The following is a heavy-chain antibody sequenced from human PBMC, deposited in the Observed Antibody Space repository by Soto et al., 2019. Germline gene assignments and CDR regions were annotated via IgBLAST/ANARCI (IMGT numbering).Heavy chain of an antibody. J-gene: IGHJ4*02. D-gene: IGHD2-2*01. CDR3: TRPDCSSTSCQNKIHY. CDR1: GFTFGDYA. Sequence: GGSLRLSCTASGFTFGDYAMSWFRQAPGKGLEWVGFIRSKAYGGTTEYAASVKGRFTISRDDSKSIAYLQMNSLKTEDTAVYYCTRPDCSSTSCQNKIHYWGQGTLVTVSS. V-gene: IGHV3-49*03. CDR2: IRSKAYGGTT.